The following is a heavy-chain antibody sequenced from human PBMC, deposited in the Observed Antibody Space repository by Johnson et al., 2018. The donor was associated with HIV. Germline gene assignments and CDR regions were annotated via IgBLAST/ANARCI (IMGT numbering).Heavy chain of an antibody. V-gene: IGHV3-30*03. CDR2: ILYDGSNK. Sequence: VQLVESGGGVVQPGRSLRLSCAASGFTFGSYGMHWVRQAPGKGLEWVALILYDGSNKYYADSVKGRFTISRDNSKNTLSLQMNSLRAEDTAVYYCARGYYYDSSGSDDAFDIWGQGTMVTVSS. J-gene: IGHJ3*02. CDR3: ARGYYYDSSGSDDAFDI. CDR1: GFTFGSYG. D-gene: IGHD3-22*01.